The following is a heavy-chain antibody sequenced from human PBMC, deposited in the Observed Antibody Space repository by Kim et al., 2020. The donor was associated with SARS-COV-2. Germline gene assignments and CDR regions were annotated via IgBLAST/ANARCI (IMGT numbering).Heavy chain of an antibody. D-gene: IGHD6-13*01. V-gene: IGHV3-43*01. J-gene: IGHJ4*02. CDR3: AKDSSSWPGGIDY. Sequence: YANPVKGRFTIARDNSTNSLYLQMNSLRTEDTALYYCAKDSSSWPGGIDYWGQGTLVTVSS.